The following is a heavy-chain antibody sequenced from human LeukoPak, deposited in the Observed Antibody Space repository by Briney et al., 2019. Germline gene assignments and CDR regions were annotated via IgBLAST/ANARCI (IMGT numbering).Heavy chain of an antibody. CDR1: GFTFSSYA. CDR2: ISGSGGST. D-gene: IGHD6-13*01. CDR3: AKTRGIAAAGTPYY. J-gene: IGHJ4*02. V-gene: IGHV3-23*01. Sequence: GGPLRLSCAASGFTFSSYAMSWVRQAPGKGLEWVSAISGSGGSTYYADSVKGRFTISRDNSKNTLYLQMNSLRAEDTAVYYCAKTRGIAAAGTPYYWGQGTLVTVSS.